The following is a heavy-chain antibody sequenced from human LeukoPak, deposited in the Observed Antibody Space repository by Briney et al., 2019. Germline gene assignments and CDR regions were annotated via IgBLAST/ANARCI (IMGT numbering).Heavy chain of an antibody. Sequence: GGSLRLSCAASEFTFSSFWMSCVRQAPGKGLEWVANIKQDGSEKRYVDSVKGRFTISRDNAKNSLYLQMNSLRADDTAVYYCARGSSGWTSPFDYWGQGTLVTVS. CDR2: IKQDGSEK. CDR1: EFTFSSFW. CDR3: ARGSSGWTSPFDY. D-gene: IGHD6-19*01. V-gene: IGHV3-7*01. J-gene: IGHJ4*02.